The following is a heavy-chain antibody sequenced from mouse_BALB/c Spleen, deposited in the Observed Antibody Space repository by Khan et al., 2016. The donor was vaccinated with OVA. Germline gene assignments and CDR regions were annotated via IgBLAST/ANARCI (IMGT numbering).Heavy chain of an antibody. CDR2: IWGDGST. J-gene: IGHJ3*01. D-gene: IGHD1-1*01. CDR1: GFSLTGFG. CDR3: ARERRLGGFAY. V-gene: IGHV2-6-7*01. Sequence: VELVESGPGLVAPSQSLSITCTVSGFSLTGFGINWVRQPPGKGLEWLGMIWGDGSTDYNSVLKSRLSISKDNSKSQVFLKMNSLQTDDTARYYCARERRLGGFAYWGQGTLVTVSA.